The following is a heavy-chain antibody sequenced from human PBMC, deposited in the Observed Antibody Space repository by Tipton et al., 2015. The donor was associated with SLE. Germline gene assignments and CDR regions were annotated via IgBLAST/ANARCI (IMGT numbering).Heavy chain of an antibody. Sequence: LRLSCAVYGGSFSGYYWSWIRQPPGKGLEWIGEIHHSGSTNYNPSLKSRVTISVDTSKNQFSLKLSSVTAADTAVYYCARPGVAYGGYGAWADWGQGTMLTVSS. J-gene: IGHJ3*01. CDR2: IHHSGST. CDR3: ARPGVAYGGYGAWAD. CDR1: GGSFSGYY. D-gene: IGHD5-12*01. V-gene: IGHV4-34*01.